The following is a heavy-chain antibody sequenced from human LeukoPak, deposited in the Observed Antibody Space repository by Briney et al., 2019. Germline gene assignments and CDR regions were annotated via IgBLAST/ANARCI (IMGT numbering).Heavy chain of an antibody. CDR2: IYYSGST. D-gene: IGHD5-12*01. J-gene: IGHJ4*02. V-gene: IGHV4-59*08. CDR3: AGLYSGYEFDY. CDR1: GGSISSYY. Sequence: SETLSLTCTVSGGSISSYYWSWIRQPPGKGLEWIGYIYYSGSTNYNPSLKSRVTISVDTSKNQFSLKLNSVTAADTAVYYYAGLYSGYEFDYWGQGTLVTVSS.